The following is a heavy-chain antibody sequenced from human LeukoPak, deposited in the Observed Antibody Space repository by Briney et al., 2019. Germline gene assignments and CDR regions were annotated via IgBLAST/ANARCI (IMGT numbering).Heavy chain of an antibody. D-gene: IGHD7-27*01. V-gene: IGHV4-31*03. CDR2: IYYSGST. Sequence: SQTLSLTCTVSGGSISSGGYYWRWRRQHPGKGLEWIGYIYYSGSTYYNRSLKSRVTISVDTSKNPFSLKLSSVTAADTAVYYCATGKPPGDWFDPWGQGTLVTVSS. CDR1: GGSISSGGYY. CDR3: ATGKPPGDWFDP. J-gene: IGHJ5*02.